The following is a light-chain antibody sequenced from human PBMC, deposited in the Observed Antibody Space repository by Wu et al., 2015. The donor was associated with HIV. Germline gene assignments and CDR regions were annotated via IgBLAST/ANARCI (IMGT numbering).Light chain of an antibody. CDR2: GAS. CDR1: LSVSNTD. V-gene: IGKV3-20*01. J-gene: IGKJ5*01. Sequence: EIVLTQSPGTLSLSPGEGATLSCRASLSVSNTDLAWYQQKPGQAPRLLIYGASNRATGIPDRFSGSGSGTDFTLTISRLEPEDFAVYYCQHYGSSRPITFGQGTRLEIK. CDR3: QHYGSSRPIT.